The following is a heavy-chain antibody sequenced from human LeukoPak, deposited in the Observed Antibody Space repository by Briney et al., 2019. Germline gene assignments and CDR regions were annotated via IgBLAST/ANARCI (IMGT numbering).Heavy chain of an antibody. J-gene: IGHJ3*02. Sequence: SETLSLTRTVSGGSISSYYWSWIRQPPGKGLEWIGYIYYSGSTNYNPSLKSRVTISVDTSKNQFSLKLSSVTAADTAVYYCARTYCYDSSGYYYDAFDIWGQGTMVTVSS. CDR3: ARTYCYDSSGYYYDAFDI. CDR2: IYYSGST. V-gene: IGHV4-59*01. D-gene: IGHD3-22*01. CDR1: GGSISSYY.